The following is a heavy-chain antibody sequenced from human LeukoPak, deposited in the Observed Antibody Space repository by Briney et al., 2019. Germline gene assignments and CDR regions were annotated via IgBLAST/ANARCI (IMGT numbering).Heavy chain of an antibody. CDR3: VRDGELRYDAYDI. CDR2: ISGYRGIT. D-gene: IGHD1-26*01. CDR1: VDKTTNHG. Sequence: ASVKVSRKTSVDKTTNHGISWVREAPEEGLGWVGWISGYRGITKYGQKFQGRVTLTTDTSTDVANMELRSLRPDDTAGYYCVRDGELRYDAYDIWGQGTMVTVSS. V-gene: IGHV1-18*01. J-gene: IGHJ3*02.